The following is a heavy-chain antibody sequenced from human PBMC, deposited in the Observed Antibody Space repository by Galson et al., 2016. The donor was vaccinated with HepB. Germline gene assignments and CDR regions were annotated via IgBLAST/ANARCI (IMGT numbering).Heavy chain of an antibody. CDR2: IDSDRGGT. D-gene: IGHD2-2*01. V-gene: IGHV3-74*01. CDR1: GFTFRNYW. CDR3: ARGGYHHGFDI. J-gene: IGHJ3*02. Sequence: SLRLSCAASGFTFRNYWMHWVRQAPGKGLVWLSRIDSDRGGTIYADFVKGRFTISRDNAKNTAYLQMNSLRADDTAVYYCARGGYHHGFDIWGRGTTVTVSP.